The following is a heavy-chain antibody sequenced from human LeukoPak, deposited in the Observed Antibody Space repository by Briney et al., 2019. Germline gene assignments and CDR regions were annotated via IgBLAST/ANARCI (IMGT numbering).Heavy chain of an antibody. Sequence: GGSLRLSCVASGFPFSSYWMTWVRQAPGKGLEWVANIKQDGGQIYYLESVKGRFTVSRDNAKNSLYLQMNSLRAEDTAVYYCAREYSSSSGRSFDYWGQGTLVIVSS. CDR2: IKQDGGQI. J-gene: IGHJ4*02. V-gene: IGHV3-7*01. D-gene: IGHD6-6*01. CDR3: AREYSSSSGRSFDY. CDR1: GFPFSSYW.